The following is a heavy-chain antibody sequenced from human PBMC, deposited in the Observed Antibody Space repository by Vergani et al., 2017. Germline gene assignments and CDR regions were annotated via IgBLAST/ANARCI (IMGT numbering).Heavy chain of an antibody. Sequence: QVQLVQSGAEVKKPGSSVKVSCKASGGTFSSYTISWVRQAPGQGLEWMGRIIPILGIANYAQKFQGRVTITADKSTSTAYMELSSLRSEDTAVYYCAREPXAGSGSFYYYGMDVWGQGTTVTVSS. V-gene: IGHV1-69*08. CDR2: IIPILGIA. D-gene: IGHD3-10*01. CDR3: AREPXAGSGSFYYYGMDV. CDR1: GGTFSSYT. J-gene: IGHJ6*02.